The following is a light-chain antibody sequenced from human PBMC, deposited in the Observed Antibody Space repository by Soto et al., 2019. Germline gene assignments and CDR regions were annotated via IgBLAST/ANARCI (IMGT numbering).Light chain of an antibody. CDR2: TDY. CDR3: ASWDDNLNGGV. Sequence: QSVLTQPPSASGTPGQRVTISCSGTSSNIGTYTVNWYQQLPGTAPKLLIYTDYQRPSGVPDRFSGSKSGTSASLAINGLHSEDEXDYYCASWDDNLNGGVFGGGTKLTVL. V-gene: IGLV1-44*01. J-gene: IGLJ3*02. CDR1: SSNIGTYT.